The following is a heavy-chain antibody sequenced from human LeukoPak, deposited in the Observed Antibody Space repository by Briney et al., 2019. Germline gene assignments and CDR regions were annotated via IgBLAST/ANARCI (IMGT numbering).Heavy chain of an antibody. CDR3: AKDSVVVVAVLYYFDY. Sequence: RPGGSLRLSCAASGFTFSTYWMHWVRQAPGKGLVWVSRINSDGSVTTYADSVKGRFTISRDNSKNTLYLQMNSLRAEDTAVYYCAKDSVVVVAVLYYFDYWGQGTLVTVSS. CDR1: GFTFSTYW. V-gene: IGHV3-74*01. J-gene: IGHJ4*02. CDR2: INSDGSVT. D-gene: IGHD2-15*01.